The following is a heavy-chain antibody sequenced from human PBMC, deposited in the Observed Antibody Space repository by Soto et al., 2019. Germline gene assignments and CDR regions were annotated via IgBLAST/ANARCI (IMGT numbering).Heavy chain of an antibody. CDR1: GFTFSSYD. Sequence: QVQLVEAGGGVVQPGRSLGLVCAASGFTFSSYDMHWVHQAPGKGLEGVAVRSYDGSNKYYADSVKRRFTISGDNSKNTLYLKLNSLGAEDTSVYYCARAVWFGVWAAGCLSYGEFDYWGQGTLVTVSS. CDR2: RSYDGSNK. CDR3: ARAVWFGVWAAGCLSYGEFDY. D-gene: IGHD3-10*01. V-gene: IGHV3-30-3*01. J-gene: IGHJ4*02.